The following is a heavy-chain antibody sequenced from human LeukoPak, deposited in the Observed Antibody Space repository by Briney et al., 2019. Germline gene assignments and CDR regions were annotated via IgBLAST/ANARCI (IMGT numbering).Heavy chain of an antibody. CDR1: GGSFSVYY. CDR3: ARGGPYYDSSGHYDFDY. D-gene: IGHD3-22*01. V-gene: IGHV4-34*01. J-gene: IGHJ4*02. Sequence: PSETLSLTCAVYGGSFSVYYWSWIRQPPGKGLEWIGEINHSGSTNYSPSLKSRVTISVDTSKNQFSLKLSSVTAADTAVYYCARGGPYYDSSGHYDFDYWGQGTLVTVSS. CDR2: INHSGST.